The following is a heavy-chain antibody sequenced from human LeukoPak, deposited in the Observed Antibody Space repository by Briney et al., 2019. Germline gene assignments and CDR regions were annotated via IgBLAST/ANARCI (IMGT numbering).Heavy chain of an antibody. CDR2: IYYSGST. CDR1: GGSISSSSYY. CDR3: VKSGGYGLIDY. J-gene: IGHJ4*02. D-gene: IGHD1-26*01. V-gene: IGHV4-39*01. Sequence: SETLSLTCTVSGGSISSSSYYWGWIRQPPGKGLEWIGSIYYSGSTYYSPSLKSRVTISVDMSKNQFSLRLNSVTAADTAMYYCVKSGGYGLIDYWGQGTLVTVSS.